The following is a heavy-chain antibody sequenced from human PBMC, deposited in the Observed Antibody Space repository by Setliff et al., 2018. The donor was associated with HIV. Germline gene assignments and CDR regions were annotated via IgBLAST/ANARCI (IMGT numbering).Heavy chain of an antibody. Sequence: SVKVSCKASGFTFTSSAMQWVRQARGQRLEWIGWIVVGSGNTNYAQKFQERVTITRDMSTSTAYMELSSLRADDTAVYYCARDPGSSSWHPPTWWSWLDPWGQGILVTAPQ. D-gene: IGHD6-13*01. CDR1: GFTFTSSA. CDR3: ARDPGSSSWHPPTWWSWLDP. J-gene: IGHJ5*02. CDR2: IVVGSGNT. V-gene: IGHV1-58*02.